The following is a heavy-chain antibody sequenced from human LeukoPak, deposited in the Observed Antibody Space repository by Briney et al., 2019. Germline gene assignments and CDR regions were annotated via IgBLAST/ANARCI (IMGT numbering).Heavy chain of an antibody. V-gene: IGHV4-31*03. Sequence: SETLSLTCTVSGGSISSGGYYWSWFRQHPGKGLEWIGYIYYSGSTYYNPSLKSRVTISVDTSKNQFSLKLSSVTAADTAVYYCARDSTSSPFDYWGQGTLVTVSS. CDR1: GGSISSGGYY. CDR3: ARDSTSSPFDY. J-gene: IGHJ4*02. D-gene: IGHD6-13*01. CDR2: IYYSGST.